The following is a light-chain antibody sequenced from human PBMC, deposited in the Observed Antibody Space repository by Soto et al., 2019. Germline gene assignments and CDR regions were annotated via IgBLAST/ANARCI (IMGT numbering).Light chain of an antibody. Sequence: DIQMTQSPSSLSASVGDRVTITCLASQGIRNYLAWYQQKPGKVPKLLIYAASTLQSGVPSRFSGSGSGTDFTLTISSLQPEDVATYYCQQYNDDPWTVGPGTKLEIK. J-gene: IGKJ1*01. CDR1: QGIRNY. CDR3: QQYNDDPWT. CDR2: AAS. V-gene: IGKV1-27*01.